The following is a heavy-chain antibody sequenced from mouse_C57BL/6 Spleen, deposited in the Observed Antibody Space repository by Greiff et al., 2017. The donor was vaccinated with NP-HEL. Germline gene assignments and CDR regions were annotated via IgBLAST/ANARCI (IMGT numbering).Heavy chain of an antibody. D-gene: IGHD1-1*01. CDR3: ARLITTVVAQRGHDY. CDR1: GYTFTSYW. Sequence: QVQLQQPGAELVKPGASVKLSCKASGYTFTSYWMHWVKQRPGQGLEWIGMIHPNSGSTNYNEKFKSKATLTVDKSSSTAYMQLSSLTSEDSAVYYCARLITTVVAQRGHDYWGQGTTLTVSS. J-gene: IGHJ2*01. CDR2: IHPNSGST. V-gene: IGHV1-64*01.